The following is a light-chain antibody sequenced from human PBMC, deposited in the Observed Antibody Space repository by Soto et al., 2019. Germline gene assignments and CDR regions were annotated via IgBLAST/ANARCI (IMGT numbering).Light chain of an antibody. CDR3: QQYASSPLT. V-gene: IGKV3-20*01. J-gene: IGKJ4*01. CDR1: QSVSASY. Sequence: EIVLTQSPGTLSLSPGERATLSCRASQSVSASYLAWYQQKPGQAPRLLIYGASSRATGIPYRFSGSGSGTDFTLTISILEPEDFAVYYCQQYASSPLTFGGGTKVEIK. CDR2: GAS.